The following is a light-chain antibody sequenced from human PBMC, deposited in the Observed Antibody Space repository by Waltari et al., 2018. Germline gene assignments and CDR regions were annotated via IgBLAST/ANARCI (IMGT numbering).Light chain of an antibody. CDR1: SGHSDYA. J-gene: IGLJ3*02. V-gene: IGLV4-69*01. CDR3: QTWGSGIRV. Sequence: QLVLTQSPSASASLGASVKLTCTLSSGHSDYAIAWPQHQPQKGPRYLMMLHSNGSHTKGDGIPDRFSGSSSGTERYLTISSLQSEDEADYYCQTWGSGIRVFGGGTKLTVL. CDR2: LHSNGSH.